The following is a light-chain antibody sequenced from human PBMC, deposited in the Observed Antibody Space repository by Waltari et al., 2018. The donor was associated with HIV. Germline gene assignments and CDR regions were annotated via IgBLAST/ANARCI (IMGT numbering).Light chain of an antibody. CDR3: STHTANRTLV. Sequence: QSALTQPASVSGSPGQSVTLSCPGTTSAFGSYDVVSWYQQHPDNDPKVIIDVVTSRPSGFPHRFAGTKSGNTASLTITGLQAEDEAIYYCSTHTANRTLVFGGGTQLTVL. V-gene: IGLV2-14*03. CDR2: VVT. CDR1: TSAFGSYDV. J-gene: IGLJ3*02.